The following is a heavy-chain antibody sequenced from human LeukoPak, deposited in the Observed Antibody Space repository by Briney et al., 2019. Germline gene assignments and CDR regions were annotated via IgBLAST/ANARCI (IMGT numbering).Heavy chain of an antibody. CDR3: ARDGADVYGRAFDY. V-gene: IGHV4-4*07. Sequence: SETLSLTCNVSGGPISSYFWTWIRQPAGRGLEWFGRIHASGTTNYDSSLKSRVSMSVDTSKNQFSLKLTSVTAADTAVYFCARDGADVYGRAFDYWGQGTLVSVSS. CDR1: GGPISSYF. CDR2: IHASGTT. D-gene: IGHD3-10*01. J-gene: IGHJ4*02.